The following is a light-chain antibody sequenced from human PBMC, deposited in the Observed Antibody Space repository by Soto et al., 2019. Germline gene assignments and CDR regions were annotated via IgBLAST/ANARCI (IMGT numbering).Light chain of an antibody. J-gene: IGLJ2*01. CDR1: SSNIGSNT. V-gene: IGLV1-44*01. CDR3: AAWDDSRYAVG. CDR2: SNN. Sequence: QSVLTQPPSASGTPGQRVTISCSGGSSNIGSNTVNWYQQLPGTAPNLLIYSNNQRPSGVPDRFSGSKSGPSASLAISGLQSEDEADYYCAAWDDSRYAVGFGGGTKRTVL.